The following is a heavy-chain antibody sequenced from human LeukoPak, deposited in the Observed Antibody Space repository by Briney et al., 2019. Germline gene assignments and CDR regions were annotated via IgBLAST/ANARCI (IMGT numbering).Heavy chain of an antibody. CDR2: IYISGST. J-gene: IGHJ3*02. Sequence: PSETLSLTCTVSGGSISSHYWSWIRQPPGKGLQWIGYIYISGSTNYNPSLKSRVTISVDTSKNQFSLKLSSVTAADTAVYYCARDPQDAFDIWGQGTMVTVSS. V-gene: IGHV4-59*11. CDR3: ARDPQDAFDI. CDR1: GGSISSHY.